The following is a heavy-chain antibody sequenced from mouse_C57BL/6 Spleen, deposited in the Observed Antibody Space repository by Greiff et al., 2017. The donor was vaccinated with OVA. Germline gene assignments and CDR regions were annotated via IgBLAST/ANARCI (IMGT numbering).Heavy chain of an antibody. CDR1: GFTFSSYG. V-gene: IGHV5-6*01. CDR3: ARHHDGYYPYAMDY. CDR2: ISSGGSYN. J-gene: IGHJ4*01. D-gene: IGHD2-3*01. Sequence: DVQLVESGGDLVKPGGSLKLSCAASGFTFSSYGMSWVRQTPDKRLEWVATISSGGSYNYYPDSVKGRFTISRDNAKKTLYLQMSSLKSEDTAMYYCARHHDGYYPYAMDYWGQGTSVTVSS.